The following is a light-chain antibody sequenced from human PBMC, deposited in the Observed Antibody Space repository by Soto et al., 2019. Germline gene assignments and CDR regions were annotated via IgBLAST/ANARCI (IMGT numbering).Light chain of an antibody. J-gene: IGKJ2*01. CDR2: DAS. CDR3: QQYGSSLRASDQMYT. Sequence: EIVLTQSPATLSLSPGERATLSCGASQSVSSSYLAWYQQKPGLAPRLLIYDASSRATGIPDRFSGSGYGTDFTLTISRLEPEDFAVYYCQQYGSSLRASDQMYTFGQGTKLEIK. CDR1: QSVSSSY. V-gene: IGKV3D-20*01.